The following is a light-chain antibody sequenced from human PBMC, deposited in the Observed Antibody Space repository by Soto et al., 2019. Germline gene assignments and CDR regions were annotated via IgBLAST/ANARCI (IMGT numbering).Light chain of an antibody. CDR3: QQRSNWVLT. Sequence: EIVLTQSPATLSLSLGERATLYCRASQSVSSYLAWYQQKPGQAPRLLIYDASNRATGIPARFSGSGSGTDFTLTSSSLEPEDFAVYCCQQRSNWVLTFGGGTKVDIK. J-gene: IGKJ4*01. CDR1: QSVSSY. V-gene: IGKV3-11*01. CDR2: DAS.